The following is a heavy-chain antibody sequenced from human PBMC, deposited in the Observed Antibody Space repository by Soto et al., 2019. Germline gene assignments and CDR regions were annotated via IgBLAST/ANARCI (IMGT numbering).Heavy chain of an antibody. CDR3: ARQDKSGYNWFDP. Sequence: PSETQSAICAVSVGSFSSSGYSWSWILQPPGKGLEWIGYMYHTGSTFYNPSLKSRVTISLDRSKDQFSLKVNSVTAADTAVYYCARQDKSGYNWFDPWGQGILVTVSS. J-gene: IGHJ5*02. D-gene: IGHD3-22*01. CDR2: MYHTGST. V-gene: IGHV4-30-2*01. CDR1: VGSFSSSGYS.